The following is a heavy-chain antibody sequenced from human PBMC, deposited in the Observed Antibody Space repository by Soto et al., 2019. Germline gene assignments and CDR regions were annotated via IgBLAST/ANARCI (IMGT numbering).Heavy chain of an antibody. CDR3: AREVGYSSSSGPEGYYGMDV. Sequence: SETLSLTCTVSGGSISSGGYYWSWIRQHPGKGLEWIGYIYYSGSTYYNPSLKSRVTISVDTSKNQFSLKLSSVTAADTAVYYCAREVGYSSSSGPEGYYGMDVWGQGTTVTVSS. CDR2: IYYSGST. J-gene: IGHJ6*02. CDR1: GGSISSGGYY. V-gene: IGHV4-31*03. D-gene: IGHD6-6*01.